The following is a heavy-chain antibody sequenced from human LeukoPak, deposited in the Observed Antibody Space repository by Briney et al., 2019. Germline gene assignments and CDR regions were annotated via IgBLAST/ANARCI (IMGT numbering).Heavy chain of an antibody. J-gene: IGHJ4*02. V-gene: IGHV3-48*04. CDR2: ISSSGSTI. D-gene: IGHD2-15*01. CDR1: GFTFSSYA. Sequence: GGSLRLSCAASGFTFSSYAMHWVRQAPGKGLEWVSYISSSGSTIYYADSVKGRFTISRDNAKNSLYLQMNSLRAEDTAVYYCARGDRLGYCSGGSCYVDYWGQGTLVTVSS. CDR3: ARGDRLGYCSGGSCYVDY.